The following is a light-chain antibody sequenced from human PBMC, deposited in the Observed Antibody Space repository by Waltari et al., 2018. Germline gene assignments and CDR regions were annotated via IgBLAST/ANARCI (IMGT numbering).Light chain of an antibody. CDR1: NYTIGNNF. CDR2: RNN. V-gene: IGLV1-47*01. J-gene: IGLJ2*01. Sequence: QSVLSQPPSASGTPGQRVTISCSGSNYTIGNNFVYWYHQLPGTAPKLRIYRNNQRPSGVPDRFSGSKSGTSASLAISGLRSEDEADYYCASWDGSLGGVIFGGGTKLTVL. CDR3: ASWDGSLGGVI.